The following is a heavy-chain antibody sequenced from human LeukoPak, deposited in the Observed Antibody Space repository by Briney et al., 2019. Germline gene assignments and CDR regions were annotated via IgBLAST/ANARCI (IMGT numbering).Heavy chain of an antibody. CDR2: ISWNSGSI. CDR1: GFTFDDYA. CDR3: ATLSGSFSH. Sequence: GGSLRLSCAASGFTFDDYAMHWVRQAPGKGLEWVSGISWNSGSIGYADSVKGRFTISRDNAKNSLYLQMNSLRAEDTAVYYCATLSGSFSHWGQGTLVTVSS. J-gene: IGHJ4*02. V-gene: IGHV3-9*01. D-gene: IGHD3-10*01.